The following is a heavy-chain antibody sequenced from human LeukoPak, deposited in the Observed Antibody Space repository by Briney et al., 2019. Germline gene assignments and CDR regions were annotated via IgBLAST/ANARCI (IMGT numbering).Heavy chain of an antibody. D-gene: IGHD3-22*01. V-gene: IGHV4-59*01. J-gene: IGHJ4*02. Sequence: SETLSLTCTVSGGSISSYYRSWIRQPPGKGLEWIGYIYYSGSTNYNPSLKSRVTISVDTSKNQFSLKLSSVTAADTAVYYCARDSPAYYDSSGYYSGSNYFDYWAREPWSPSPQ. CDR2: IYYSGST. CDR3: ARDSPAYYDSSGYYSGSNYFDY. CDR1: GGSISSYY.